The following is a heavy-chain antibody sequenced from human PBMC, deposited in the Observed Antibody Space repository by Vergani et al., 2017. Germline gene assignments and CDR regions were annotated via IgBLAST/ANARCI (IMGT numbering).Heavy chain of an antibody. Sequence: QVQLQQSGPGLVKPSQPLLLTCAISGDSVSSNSAAWNWIRQSPSRGLEWRGMTYYRSKWYNDYAVSVKSRITIHPDTSKNQFSLQLNSVTPEDTAVYYCARAWEQQLSNWGQGTLVTVSS. D-gene: IGHD6-13*01. J-gene: IGHJ1*01. V-gene: IGHV6-1*01. CDR2: TYYRSKWYN. CDR3: ARAWEQQLSN. CDR1: GDSVSSNSAA.